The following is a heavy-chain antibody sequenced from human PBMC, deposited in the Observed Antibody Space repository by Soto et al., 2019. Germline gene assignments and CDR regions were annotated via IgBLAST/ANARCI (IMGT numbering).Heavy chain of an antibody. CDR3: ARLDALGGALTHLAY. Sequence: GESLKICCKTSGYKFTTHWVGWVRQMPGKGLEWMGIIYPGDSDTRYSPSFQGQVTISVDKSLSTAYLQWSSPRASDSAIYYCARLDALGGALTHLAYWGQGTLVTVSS. J-gene: IGHJ4*02. CDR1: GYKFTTHW. D-gene: IGHD2-15*01. V-gene: IGHV5-51*01. CDR2: IYPGDSDT.